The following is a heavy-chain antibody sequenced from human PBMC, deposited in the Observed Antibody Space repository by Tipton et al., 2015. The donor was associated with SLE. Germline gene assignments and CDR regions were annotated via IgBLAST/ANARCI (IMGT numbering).Heavy chain of an antibody. CDR1: GGTFSSYA. J-gene: IGHJ4*02. CDR3: ARLRCSSGYRGAHFDY. D-gene: IGHD6-19*01. Sequence: QLAQSGAEVKKPGASVKVSCKASGGTFSSYAISWVRQAPGQGLEWMGGIIPIFGTANYAQKFQGRVTMTTDTSTSTTYMGLRSLRADDTAVYYCARLRCSSGYRGAHFDYWGQGTLVTVSS. CDR2: IIPIFGTA. V-gene: IGHV1-69*06.